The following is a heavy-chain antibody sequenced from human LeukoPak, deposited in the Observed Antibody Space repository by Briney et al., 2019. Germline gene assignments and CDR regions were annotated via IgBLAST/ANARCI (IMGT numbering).Heavy chain of an antibody. CDR2: INWNGDST. D-gene: IGHD4-11*01. V-gene: IGHV3-20*04. CDR1: GLTFDDHG. CDR3: AREKVTTANYYYMDV. Sequence: GGSLRLSCAASGLTFDDHGMSWVRQAPGKGLQWVSAINWNGDSTNYADSVKGRFTISRDNAKNSLYLQMNSLRAEDTALYYCAREKVTTANYYYMDVWGKGTTVTVSS. J-gene: IGHJ6*03.